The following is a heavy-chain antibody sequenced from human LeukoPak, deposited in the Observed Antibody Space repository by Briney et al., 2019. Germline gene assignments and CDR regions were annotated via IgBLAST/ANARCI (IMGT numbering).Heavy chain of an antibody. V-gene: IGHV4-39*07. CDR2: INHSGST. Sequence: SETLSLTCTVSSGSISTSNYYWSWIRQPPEKGLEWIGEINHSGSTNYDPSLKSRVTISVDTSKNQFSLKLSSVTAADTAVYYCASVRKGYCSSTSCYAKGYYYYYMDVWGKGTTVTISS. J-gene: IGHJ6*03. CDR1: SGSISTSNYY. D-gene: IGHD2-2*01. CDR3: ASVRKGYCSSTSCYAKGYYYYYMDV.